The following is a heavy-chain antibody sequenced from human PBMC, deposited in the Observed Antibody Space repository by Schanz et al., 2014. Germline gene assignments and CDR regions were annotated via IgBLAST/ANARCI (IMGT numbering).Heavy chain of an antibody. CDR3: TRLRRADPNGFDV. D-gene: IGHD6-19*01. J-gene: IGHJ6*02. Sequence: QVQLVQSGAEVKKPGASVKVSCKASGYTFTSYSMHWVRQAPGQGLEWMGRIMPLRGIGNNAWKFQDRLTITADKSMNITYMELSSLGTEDTAVYYCTRLRRADPNGFDVGGQGTTVTVS. V-gene: IGHV1-69*09. CDR2: IMPLRGIG. CDR1: GYTFTSYS.